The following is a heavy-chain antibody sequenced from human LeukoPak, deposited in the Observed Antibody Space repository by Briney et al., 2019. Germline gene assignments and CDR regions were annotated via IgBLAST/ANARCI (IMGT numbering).Heavy chain of an antibody. CDR3: ARNGGSYFY. CDR2: INHSGST. J-gene: IGHJ4*02. V-gene: IGHV4-34*01. CDR1: GGSFSGYY. D-gene: IGHD1-26*01. Sequence: PSETLSLTCAVYGGSFSGYYWSWLRQPPGKGLEWIGEINHSGSTNYNPSLKSQVTISVDTSKNQFSLKLSSVTAAYTAVYYCARNGGSYFYWGQGTLVTVSS.